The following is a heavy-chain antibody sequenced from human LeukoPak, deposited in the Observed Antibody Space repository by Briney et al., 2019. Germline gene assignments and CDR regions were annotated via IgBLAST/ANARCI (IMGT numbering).Heavy chain of an antibody. D-gene: IGHD1-26*01. Sequence: GGSLRLSCAASGFTFDDYGMSWVRPAPGKGLEWVSGINWNGGSTGYADSVKGRFTISRDNAKNSLYLQMNSLRAEDTALYYCARRRRIGSSYYYYYMDVWGKGTTVTVSS. CDR1: GFTFDDYG. J-gene: IGHJ6*03. V-gene: IGHV3-20*04. CDR2: INWNGGST. CDR3: ARRRRIGSSYYYYYMDV.